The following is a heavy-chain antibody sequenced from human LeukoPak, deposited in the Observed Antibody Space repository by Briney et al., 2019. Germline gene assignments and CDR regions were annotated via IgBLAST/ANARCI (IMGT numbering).Heavy chain of an antibody. D-gene: IGHD3-22*01. CDR2: INHSGST. V-gene: IGHV4-34*01. Sequence: SETLSLTCADYGGSFSGYYWSWIRQPPGKGLEWIGEINHSGSTNYNPSLKSRVTISVDTSKNQFSLKLSSVTAADTAVYYRARQGYYDSSGYYWSFDYWGQGTLVTVSS. J-gene: IGHJ4*02. CDR1: GGSFSGYY. CDR3: ARQGYYDSSGYYWSFDY.